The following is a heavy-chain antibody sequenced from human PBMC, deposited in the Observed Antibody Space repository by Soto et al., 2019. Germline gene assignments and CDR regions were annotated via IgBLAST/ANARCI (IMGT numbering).Heavy chain of an antibody. CDR2: INAGNGNT. J-gene: IGHJ4*02. CDR1: GYTFTSYA. CDR3: ARDGLNYGSGSYYNWNPYYFDY. D-gene: IGHD3-10*01. Sequence: ASVKVSCKASGYTFTSYAMHWVRQAPGQRLEWMGWINAGNGNTKYSQKFQGRVTITRDTSASTAYMELSSLRSEDTAVYYCARDGLNYGSGSYYNWNPYYFDYWGQGTLVTVPQ. V-gene: IGHV1-3*01.